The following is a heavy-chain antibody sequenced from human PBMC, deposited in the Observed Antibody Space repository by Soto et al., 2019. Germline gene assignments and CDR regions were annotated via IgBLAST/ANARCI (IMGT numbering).Heavy chain of an antibody. J-gene: IGHJ5*02. CDR1: GGSISSSNW. Sequence: PSETLSLTCAVSGGSISSSNWWSWVRQPPGKGLEWIGEIYHSGSTNYNPSLKSRVTISVDKSNNQFSLKLSSVTAAGTAVYYCARAPYFYYGSGTYSSWFDPWGQGALVTVSS. CDR3: ARAPYFYYGSGTYSSWFDP. CDR2: IYHSGST. D-gene: IGHD3-10*01. V-gene: IGHV4-4*02.